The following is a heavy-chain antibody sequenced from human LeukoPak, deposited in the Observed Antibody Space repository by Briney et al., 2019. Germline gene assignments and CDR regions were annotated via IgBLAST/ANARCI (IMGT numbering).Heavy chain of an antibody. CDR3: AKSSTSQRGYYGMDV. CDR1: GFTFSNYA. D-gene: IGHD6-25*01. CDR2: ITDSGSST. V-gene: IGHV3-23*01. J-gene: IGHJ6*02. Sequence: GGSLRLSCAASGFTFSNYAMSWVRQAPGKGLEWVSFITDSGSSTYYADSVKGRFTISRDSSRNTLSLQMSSLRVEDTGVYFCAKSSTSQRGYYGMDVWGQGTAVTVSS.